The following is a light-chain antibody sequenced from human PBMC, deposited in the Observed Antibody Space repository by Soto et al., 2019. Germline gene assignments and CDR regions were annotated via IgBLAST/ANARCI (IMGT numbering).Light chain of an antibody. J-gene: IGLJ3*02. Sequence: QSALTQPRSVSGSPGQAVTISCTVTSSDIGAYNYVFWYQQYPGKSPKLIIYDVFKRPSGVPARFSASKSGNTASLTITGLQTEDEDDYHCSPLARSYNLVFGGGTK. CDR2: DVF. CDR1: SSDIGAYNY. V-gene: IGLV2-11*01. CDR3: SPLARSYNLV.